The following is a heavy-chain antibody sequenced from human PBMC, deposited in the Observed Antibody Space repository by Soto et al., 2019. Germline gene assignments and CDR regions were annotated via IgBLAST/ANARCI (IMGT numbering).Heavy chain of an antibody. J-gene: IGHJ6*02. Sequence: SETLSLTCGVYGGSIRGYYWSWIRQSPGKGLEWIGDINDNGGTNYNPSLKSRVSTSLDTSKKQVSLMVSSVTAADTAVYYCARGRYSYETIYYKFYYSALDVWGQGTTVTVSS. CDR1: GGSIRGYY. V-gene: IGHV4-34*01. D-gene: IGHD3-10*01. CDR2: INDNGGT. CDR3: ARGRYSYETIYYKFYYSALDV.